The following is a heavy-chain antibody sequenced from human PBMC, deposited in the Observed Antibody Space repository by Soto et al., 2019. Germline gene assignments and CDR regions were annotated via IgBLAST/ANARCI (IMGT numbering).Heavy chain of an antibody. CDR1: GFTFSGYA. Sequence: EEQLLESGGGLVQPGGSLRLSCVASGFTFSGYAMSWVRQAPGKGLEWVSSIRGSGRSTSSADSVKGRFTISRDNSRNTLSLLMNNLRAEDTAIYYCANNIWGGAFDVWGQGAVVTVSS. J-gene: IGHJ3*01. D-gene: IGHD3-16*01. V-gene: IGHV3-23*01. CDR3: ANNIWGGAFDV. CDR2: IRGSGRST.